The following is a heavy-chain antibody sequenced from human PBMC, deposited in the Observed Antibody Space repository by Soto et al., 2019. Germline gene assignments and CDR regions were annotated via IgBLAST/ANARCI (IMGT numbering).Heavy chain of an antibody. CDR2: VYYRGRS. Sequence: LSLTCTVSGGSVSNSNYYWGWIRQSPGKGLEWIGSVYYRGRSYSKSSVKSRVTISVDTSKNQFSLNLNSVTASDTAVYYCVSQRASVLTQAYFDYWGPGALVTVSS. J-gene: IGHJ4*02. D-gene: IGHD2-8*01. CDR3: VSQRASVLTQAYFDY. V-gene: IGHV4-39*01. CDR1: GGSVSNSNYY.